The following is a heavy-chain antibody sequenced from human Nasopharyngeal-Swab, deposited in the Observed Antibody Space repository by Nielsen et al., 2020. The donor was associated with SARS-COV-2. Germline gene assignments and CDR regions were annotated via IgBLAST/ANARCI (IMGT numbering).Heavy chain of an antibody. CDR2: INPSGGST. V-gene: IGHV1-46*01. CDR3: ARGQHNPSTRTYQPPLTAEDNFDY. CDR1: GYTFTSYY. Sequence: ASVKVSCKASGYTFTSYYMHWVRQAPGQGLEWMGIINPSGGSTSYAQKFQGRVTMPRDTSTSTVYMELSSLRSEDTAVYYCARGQHNPSTRTYQPPLTAEDNFDYWGQGTLVTVSS. J-gene: IGHJ4*02. D-gene: IGHD2-2*01.